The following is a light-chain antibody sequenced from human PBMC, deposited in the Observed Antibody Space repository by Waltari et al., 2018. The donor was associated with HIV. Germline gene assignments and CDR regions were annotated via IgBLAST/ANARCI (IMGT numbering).Light chain of an antibody. V-gene: IGLV2-23*02. J-gene: IGLJ3*02. Sequence: QSALTQPASVSGSPGQSITISCTGTNSYIGNYNLVSWYHQFPGKAPKLLIYDVNKRPSGVSIRFSGSKSGNPASLTISGFQAEDEADYYCCSYAGTLVFGGGTRLTVL. CDR3: CSYAGTLV. CDR1: NSYIGNYNL. CDR2: DVN.